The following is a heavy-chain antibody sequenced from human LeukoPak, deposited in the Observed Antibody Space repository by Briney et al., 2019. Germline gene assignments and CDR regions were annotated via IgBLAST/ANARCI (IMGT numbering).Heavy chain of an antibody. V-gene: IGHV1-69*01. CDR1: GGTFSSYA. Sequence: GASVKVSCKASGGTFSSYAISWVRQAPGQGLEWMGGIIPIFGTANYAQKFQGRVTITADGSTSTAYMELSSLRSEDTAVYYCARDGYYDSSGYYYGSGYFDYWGQGTLVTVSS. CDR2: IIPIFGTA. CDR3: ARDGYYDSSGYYYGSGYFDY. D-gene: IGHD3-22*01. J-gene: IGHJ4*02.